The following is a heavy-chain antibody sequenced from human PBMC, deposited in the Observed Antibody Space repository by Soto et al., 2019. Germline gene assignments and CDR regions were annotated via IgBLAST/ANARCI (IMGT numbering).Heavy chain of an antibody. D-gene: IGHD2-2*01. J-gene: IGHJ4*02. CDR2: INPHNGNT. V-gene: IGHV1-18*01. CDR1: GYTFNTYG. CDR3: ARDVGENWSATRCYGGDS. Sequence: QVPLVQSGAEVKKPGASVKVSCKASGYTFNTYGISWVRQAPGQGLEWMGWINPHNGNTDLALQFQGRVTLTTDISRSTAYMELRSLRSDDTALYYCARDVGENWSATRCYGGDSWGQGTPVTVSS.